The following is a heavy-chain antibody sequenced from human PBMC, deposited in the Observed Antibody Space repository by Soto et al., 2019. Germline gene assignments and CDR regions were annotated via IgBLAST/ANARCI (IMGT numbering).Heavy chain of an antibody. Sequence: GWSLRLSCSASVFSFSSHWMCWCRQAPGKGLEWVATINQIGSEKYYVDSVKGRFTISRDNTKNSLYLQVNSLRAEDTAVYFCARDGVAAGLYFDYWGPGALVTVSS. J-gene: IGHJ4*02. CDR3: ARDGVAAGLYFDY. V-gene: IGHV3-7*01. CDR1: VFSFSSHW. D-gene: IGHD2-15*01. CDR2: INQIGSEK.